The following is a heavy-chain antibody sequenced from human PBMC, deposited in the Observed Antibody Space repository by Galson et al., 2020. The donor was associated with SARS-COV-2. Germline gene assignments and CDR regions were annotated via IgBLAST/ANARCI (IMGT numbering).Heavy chain of an antibody. CDR2: VWYDGINK. D-gene: IGHD1-26*01. CDR3: ARELKEGATDY. V-gene: IGHV3-33*01. J-gene: IGHJ4*02. Sequence: GGSLRLSCASSGFTFSRYAMHWVRQAPCKGLEWLAVVWYDGINKYYADSVKGRFVISKDNSINPVYLEINGLRAEDTAIYYCARELKEGATDYWGQGSLVTVSS. CDR1: GFTFSRYA.